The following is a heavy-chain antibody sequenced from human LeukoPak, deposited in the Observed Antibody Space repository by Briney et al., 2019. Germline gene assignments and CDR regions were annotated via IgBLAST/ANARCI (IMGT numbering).Heavy chain of an antibody. CDR3: ARGVVLTGYPLDF. J-gene: IGHJ4*02. D-gene: IGHD3-9*01. CDR2: IYYSGST. CDR1: GGSISSSSYY. Sequence: SETLSLTCTVSGGSISSSSYYWGWIRQPPGKGLEWVGSIYYSGSTYYNPSLKSRVTISVDTSKNQFSLKLSSVTAADTAVYYCARGVVLTGYPLDFWGRGTLVTVSS. V-gene: IGHV4-39*07.